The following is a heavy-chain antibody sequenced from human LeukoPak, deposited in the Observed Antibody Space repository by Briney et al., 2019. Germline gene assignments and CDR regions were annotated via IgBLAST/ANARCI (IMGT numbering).Heavy chain of an antibody. CDR2: INPSGGST. Sequence: VASVKVSCKASGYTFTSYYMHWVRQAPGQGLEWMGIINPSGGSTSYAQKFQGRVTRTRDTSTSTVYMELSSLRSEDTAVYYCARDIGGSGSLAYSYYMDVWGKGTTVTVSS. CDR3: ARDIGGSGSLAYSYYMDV. V-gene: IGHV1-46*01. D-gene: IGHD3-10*01. J-gene: IGHJ6*03. CDR1: GYTFTSYY.